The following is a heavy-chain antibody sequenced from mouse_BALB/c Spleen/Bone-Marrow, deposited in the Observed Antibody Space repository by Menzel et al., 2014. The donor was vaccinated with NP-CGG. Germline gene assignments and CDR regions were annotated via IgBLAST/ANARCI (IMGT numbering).Heavy chain of an antibody. CDR3: ARDRGRYRYFDV. CDR2: ISNLAYSS. D-gene: IGHD3-1*01. CDR1: GFTFSDYG. J-gene: IGHJ1*01. V-gene: IGHV5-15*02. Sequence: VKVVESGGGLVQPGGSRKLSCAASGFTFSDYGMAWVRQAPGQGPEWVAFISNLAYSSYYADTVTGRFTISRENAKNTQYLEMSRRRSEDTAMYYCARDRGRYRYFDVWGAGTTVTVSS.